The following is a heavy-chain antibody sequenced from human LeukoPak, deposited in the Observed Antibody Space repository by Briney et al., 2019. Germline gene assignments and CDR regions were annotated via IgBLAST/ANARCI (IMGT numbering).Heavy chain of an antibody. Sequence: SETLSLTCAVYGGSFSGYYWGWIRQPPGKGLEWIGEINHSGSTNYNPSLKSRVTISVDTSKNQFSLKLSSVTAADTAVYYCARGESGSYPTQAFDYWGQGTLVTVSS. D-gene: IGHD1-26*01. J-gene: IGHJ4*02. V-gene: IGHV4-34*01. CDR2: INHSGST. CDR3: ARGESGSYPTQAFDY. CDR1: GGSFSGYY.